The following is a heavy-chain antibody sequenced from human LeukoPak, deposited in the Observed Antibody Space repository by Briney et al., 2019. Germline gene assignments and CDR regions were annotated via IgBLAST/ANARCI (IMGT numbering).Heavy chain of an antibody. CDR1: GYTFTGHY. CDR3: ARDGLDCSSTSCYFNWFDP. Sequence: ASVKVSCKASGYTFTGHYMHWVRQAPGQGLEWMGWINPNSGGTNYAQKFQGRVTMTGDTSISTAYMELSRLRSDDTAVYYCARDGLDCSSTSCYFNWFDPWGQGTLVTVSS. J-gene: IGHJ5*02. D-gene: IGHD2-2*01. V-gene: IGHV1-2*02. CDR2: INPNSGGT.